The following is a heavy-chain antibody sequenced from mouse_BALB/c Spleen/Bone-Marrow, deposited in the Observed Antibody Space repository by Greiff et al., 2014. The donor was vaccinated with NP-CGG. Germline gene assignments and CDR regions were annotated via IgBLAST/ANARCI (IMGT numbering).Heavy chain of an antibody. J-gene: IGHJ2*01. D-gene: IGHD2-4*01. Sequence: DVHLVESGPELVKPGASVKISCKASGYTFTDYNMHWVKQSHGKSLEWIGYIYPYNGGTGDNLKFKTKATLTVDNSSSTAYMELRSLTSEDSAVYYCARKDYDSFFDYWGQGTTLTVSS. CDR2: IYPYNGGT. CDR3: ARKDYDSFFDY. CDR1: GYTFTDYN. V-gene: IGHV1S29*02.